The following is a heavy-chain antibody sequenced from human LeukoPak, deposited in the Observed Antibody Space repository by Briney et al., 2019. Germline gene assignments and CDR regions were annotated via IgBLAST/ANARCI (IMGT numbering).Heavy chain of an antibody. Sequence: SQTLSLTCTVSGDSISSGGYYWSWIRQHPGKGLEWIGYIYYSGSTYYNPSLKSRVTISVDTSRTQLSLKLSSVTAADTAVYYCARGPNYGGNSKDFDYWGQGTLVTVSS. V-gene: IGHV4-31*03. CDR3: ARGPNYGGNSKDFDY. CDR1: GDSISSGGYY. J-gene: IGHJ4*02. CDR2: IYYSGST. D-gene: IGHD4-23*01.